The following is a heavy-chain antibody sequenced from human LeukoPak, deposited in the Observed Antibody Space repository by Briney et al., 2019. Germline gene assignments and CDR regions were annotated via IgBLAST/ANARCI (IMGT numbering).Heavy chain of an antibody. J-gene: IGHJ3*02. Sequence: NPGESLRLSCTASGFSFSRYSMNWVRQAPGKGLEWVSSISSGSGHIFYADSVRGRFTISRDNAKDSLYLQMNSLRAGDAAVYYCARGGTGATRDDTFDIWGQGAMVTVSS. CDR1: GFSFSRYS. V-gene: IGHV3-21*06. CDR3: ARGGTGATRDDTFDI. CDR2: ISSGSGHI. D-gene: IGHD1-7*01.